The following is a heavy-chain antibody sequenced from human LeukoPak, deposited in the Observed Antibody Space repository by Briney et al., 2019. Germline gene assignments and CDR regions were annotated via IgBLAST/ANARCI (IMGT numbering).Heavy chain of an antibody. CDR1: GGSVSSGGYY. D-gene: IGHD3-16*01. V-gene: IGHV4-31*03. CDR3: ARDGGRYFDY. Sequence: SETLSLTCTVSGGSVSSGGYYWSWIRQHPGKGLEWIGYIYYSGSTYYNPSLKSRVTISVDTSKNQFSLKLSSVTAADTAVYYCARDGGRYFDYWGQGTLVTVSS. CDR2: IYYSGST. J-gene: IGHJ4*02.